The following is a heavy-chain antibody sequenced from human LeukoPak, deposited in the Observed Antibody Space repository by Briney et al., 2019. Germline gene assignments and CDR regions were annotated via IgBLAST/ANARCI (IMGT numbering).Heavy chain of an antibody. D-gene: IGHD3-10*01. J-gene: IGHJ4*02. V-gene: IGHV4-4*07. CDR3: ARTRYYYNSRSYGAPYYFDY. Sequence: PSETLSLTCTVSGGSISSYYWSWIRQPARKGLEWIGRIYTSGSTNYNPSLKSRVTMSVDTSKNQFSLKLRSVTAADTAVYYCARTRYYYNSRSYGAPYYFDYWGQGTLVTVSS. CDR2: IYTSGST. CDR1: GGSISSYY.